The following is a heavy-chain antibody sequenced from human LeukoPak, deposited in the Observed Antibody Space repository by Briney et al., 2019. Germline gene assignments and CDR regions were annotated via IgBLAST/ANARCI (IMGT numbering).Heavy chain of an antibody. CDR2: ISSSSSYL. Sequence: PGGSLRLSCAASGFTFSSYSMNWVRQAPGKGLEWVSSISSSSSYLYYADSVKGRFTISRDNAKNSLYLQMNSLRAEDTAVYYCARDGPYGSGSPNWFDPWGQGTLVTVSS. CDR3: ARDGPYGSGSPNWFDP. D-gene: IGHD3-10*01. CDR1: GFTFSSYS. J-gene: IGHJ5*02. V-gene: IGHV3-21*01.